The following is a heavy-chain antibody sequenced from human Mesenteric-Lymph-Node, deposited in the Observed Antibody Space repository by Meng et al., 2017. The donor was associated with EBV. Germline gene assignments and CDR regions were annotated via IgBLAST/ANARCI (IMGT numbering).Heavy chain of an antibody. CDR1: GYTVTLDY. D-gene: IGHD4-11*01. CDR3: AKSTSRLHPSGLSQRPEY. J-gene: IGHJ4*02. Sequence: AEVVQAGAQVKKPGALVKVSCMASGYTVTLDYMHRVRQAPGQGLEWMGIIHPGNGGASYAQQFQGRVTMTRDTSTSTVYLELNGLTSEDTAVYYCAKSTSRLHPSGLSQRPEYWGQGSLVTVSS. CDR2: IHPGNGGA. V-gene: IGHV1-46*01.